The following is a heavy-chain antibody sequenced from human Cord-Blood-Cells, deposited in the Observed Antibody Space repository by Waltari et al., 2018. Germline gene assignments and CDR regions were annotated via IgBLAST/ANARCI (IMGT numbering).Heavy chain of an antibody. CDR3: ARGGSSDAFDI. D-gene: IGHD6-6*01. J-gene: IGHJ3*02. V-gene: IGHV4-61*09. CDR2: IYTSGST. CDR1: GGSISRGSYY. Sequence: QVQLQESGPGLVKPSQTLSLTCTVSGGSISRGSYYWTWIRQPAGKGLEWIGYIYTSGSTNYNPSLKSRVTISVDTSKNQFSLKLSSVTAADTAVYYCARGGSSDAFDIWGQGTMVTVSS.